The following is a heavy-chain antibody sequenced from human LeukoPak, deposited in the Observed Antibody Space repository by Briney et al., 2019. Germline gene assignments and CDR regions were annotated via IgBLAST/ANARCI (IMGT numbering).Heavy chain of an antibody. D-gene: IGHD3-10*02. CDR2: ISSGSATI. CDR3: ARIITMSYYFDY. J-gene: IGHJ4*02. V-gene: IGHV3-48*01. CDR1: GFTFTSYT. Sequence: GGSLRLSCAAAGFTFTSYTMTWVRQAPGKGPEWVPYISSGSATIYYADSVKGRFTISRDNAKNSLYLQMNSLRAEDTAVYYCARIITMSYYFDYWGQGTLVTVSS.